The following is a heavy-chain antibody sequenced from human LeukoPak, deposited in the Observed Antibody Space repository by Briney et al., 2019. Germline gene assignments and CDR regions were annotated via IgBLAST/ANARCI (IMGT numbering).Heavy chain of an antibody. CDR1: GLTFCSYS. V-gene: IGHV3-21*01. CDR3: ARDQQQLVLGWFDP. Sequence: GGSLRLSCAASGLTFCSYSMNWVRQAPGKGLEWVSSITSSSSYIYYADSVKGRFTISRDNAKNSLYLQMNSLRAEDTAVYYCARDQQQLVLGWFDPWGQGTLVTVSS. D-gene: IGHD6-13*01. J-gene: IGHJ5*02. CDR2: ITSSSSYI.